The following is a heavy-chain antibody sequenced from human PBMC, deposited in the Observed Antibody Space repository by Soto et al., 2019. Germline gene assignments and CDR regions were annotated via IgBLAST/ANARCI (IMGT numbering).Heavy chain of an antibody. D-gene: IGHD3-22*01. CDR1: GGSISSGDYY. V-gene: IGHV4-30-4*01. CDR3: ARSRDYYYDSGGYYPTDDAFDI. CDR2: IYYSGST. Sequence: TCTVSGGSISSGDYYWSWIRQPPGKGLEWIGYIYYSGSTYYNPSLRSRVTISVDTSKNQFSLKLSSVTAADTAVYYCARSRDYYYDSGGYYPTDDAFDIWGQGTMVTVSS. J-gene: IGHJ3*02.